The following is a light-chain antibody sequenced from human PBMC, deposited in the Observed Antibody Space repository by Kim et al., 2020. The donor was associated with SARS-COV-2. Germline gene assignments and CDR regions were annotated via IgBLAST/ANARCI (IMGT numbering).Light chain of an antibody. CDR1: ESVSSN. CDR3: QQYINWPPYT. V-gene: IGKV3-15*01. Sequence: EILMTQSPATLSVSPGERATLSCRASESVSSNLAWYQQKPGQAPRLLISDASTRATGIPARFSGSGSGTDFTLTISSLQSEDFAVYYCQQYINWPPYTFGQGTKVDIK. J-gene: IGKJ2*01. CDR2: DAS.